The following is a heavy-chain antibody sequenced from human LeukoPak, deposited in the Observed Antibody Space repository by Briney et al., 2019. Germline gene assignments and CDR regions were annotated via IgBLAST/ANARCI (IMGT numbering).Heavy chain of an antibody. V-gene: IGHV4-38-2*02. CDR1: GYSISSGYY. CDR2: IYHSGST. CDR3: ASEPGYSSRPYWYFDL. D-gene: IGHD6-13*01. Sequence: SVTLSLTCTVSGYSISSGYYWGWIRQPPGKGLEWIGSIYHSGSTYYNPSLKSRVTISVDTSKNQFSLKLSSVTAADTAVYYCASEPGYSSRPYWYFDLWGRGTLVTVSS. J-gene: IGHJ2*01.